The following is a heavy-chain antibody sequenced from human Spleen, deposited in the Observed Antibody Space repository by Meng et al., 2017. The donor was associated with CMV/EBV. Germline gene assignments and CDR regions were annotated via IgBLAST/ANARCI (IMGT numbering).Heavy chain of an antibody. J-gene: IGHJ4*02. D-gene: IGHD4-17*01. V-gene: IGHV3-23*03. CDR2: IYSGGGST. Sequence: GGSLRLSCAASGFTFSSYAMSWVRQAPGKGLEWVAVIYSGGGSTYYADSVKGRFSISRDNSKNTLYLQMNSLTDEDAAVYYCARNDYGEYYFDYWGQGTLVTVSS. CDR1: GFTFSSYA. CDR3: ARNDYGEYYFDY.